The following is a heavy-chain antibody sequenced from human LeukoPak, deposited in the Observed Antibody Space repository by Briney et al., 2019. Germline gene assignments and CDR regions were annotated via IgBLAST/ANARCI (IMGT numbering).Heavy chain of an antibody. CDR3: AGTIAVAGTGDWFDP. CDR2: IYYSGST. V-gene: IGHV4-61*01. D-gene: IGHD6-19*01. CDR1: GGSISSGSYY. Sequence: PSETLSLTCTVSGGSISSGSYYWSWIRQPPGKGLEWIGYIYYSGSTNYNPSLKSRVTISVDTSKSQFSLKLSSVTAADTAVYYCAGTIAVAGTGDWFDPWGQGALVTVSS. J-gene: IGHJ5*02.